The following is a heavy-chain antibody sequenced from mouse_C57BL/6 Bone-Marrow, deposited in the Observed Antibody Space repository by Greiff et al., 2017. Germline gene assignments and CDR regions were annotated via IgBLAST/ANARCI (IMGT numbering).Heavy chain of an antibody. CDR3: ARGAQAPPDD. CDR2: IDPSDSYT. Sequence: QVQLQQSGAELVMPGASVKLSCKASGYTFTSYWMHWVKQRPGQGLEWIGEIDPSDSYTNYNQKFKGKSTLTVDKSSSTAYMQLSSLTSEDSAVYYCARGAQAPPDDWGQCTTLTVSS. V-gene: IGHV1-69*01. J-gene: IGHJ2*01. CDR1: GYTFTSYW. D-gene: IGHD3-2*02.